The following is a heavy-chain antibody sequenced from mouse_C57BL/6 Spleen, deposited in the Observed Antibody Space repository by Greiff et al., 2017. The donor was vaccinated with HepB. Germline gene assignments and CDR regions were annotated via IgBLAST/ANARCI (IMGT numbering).Heavy chain of an antibody. CDR2: IDPSDSET. Sequence: QVHVKQSGAELVRPGSSVKLSCKASGYTFTSYWMLWVKQRPIQGLEWIGNIDPSDSETHYNQKFKDKATLTVDKSSSTAYMQLSSLTSEDSAVYYCARNYYSNLYFDVWGTGTTVTVSS. D-gene: IGHD2-5*01. J-gene: IGHJ1*03. CDR1: GYTFTSYW. CDR3: ARNYYSNLYFDV. V-gene: IGHV1-52*01.